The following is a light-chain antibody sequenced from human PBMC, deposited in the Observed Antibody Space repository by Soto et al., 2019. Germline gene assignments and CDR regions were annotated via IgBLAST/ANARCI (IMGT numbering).Light chain of an antibody. Sequence: SYELTQPPSVSVAPGQTARITCGGNSIGSESVHWYQQKPGQAPVQVVYDDRDRPSGIPERFSGSNSGSAATLTISRVEAGDEADYYCQVWDRSTDHVVFGGGTKLTVL. CDR1: SIGSES. J-gene: IGLJ2*01. CDR3: QVWDRSTDHVV. CDR2: DDR. V-gene: IGLV3-21*02.